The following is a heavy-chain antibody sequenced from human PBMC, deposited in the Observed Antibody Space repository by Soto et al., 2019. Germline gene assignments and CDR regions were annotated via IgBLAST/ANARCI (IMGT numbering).Heavy chain of an antibody. D-gene: IGHD5-12*01. CDR3: AKDRGVTTSTYYYGMDV. Sequence: GGSLRLSCAVSGFTFSSYGMHWVRQAPGKGLEWVAVISYDGSNKYYADSVKGRFTISRDNSKNTLYLQMNSLRGEDTAVYYCAKDRGVTTSTYYYGMDVWGQGTTVTVSS. J-gene: IGHJ6*02. CDR2: ISYDGSNK. CDR1: GFTFSSYG. V-gene: IGHV3-30*18.